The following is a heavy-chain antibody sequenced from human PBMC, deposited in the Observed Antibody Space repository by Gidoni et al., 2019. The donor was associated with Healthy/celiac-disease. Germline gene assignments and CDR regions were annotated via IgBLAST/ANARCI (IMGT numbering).Heavy chain of an antibody. V-gene: IGHV3-21*01. CDR1: GFTFSSYS. Sequence: EVQLVESGGGLVKPGGSLRLSCAASGFTFSSYSMNWVRQAPGKGLDLASSISSSSSYIYYADSVKGRFTISRDNAKNSLYLQMNSLRAEDTAVYYCARDEYSSSFFNYYYYMDVWGKGTTVTVSS. CDR2: ISSSSSYI. D-gene: IGHD6-6*01. CDR3: ARDEYSSSFFNYYYYMDV. J-gene: IGHJ6*03.